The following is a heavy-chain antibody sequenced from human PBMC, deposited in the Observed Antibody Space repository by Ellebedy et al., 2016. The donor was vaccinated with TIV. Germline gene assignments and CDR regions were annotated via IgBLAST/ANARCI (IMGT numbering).Heavy chain of an antibody. CDR2: INHSGST. CDR1: GGSFSGYY. V-gene: IGHV4-34*01. Sequence: SETLSLTXAVYGGSFSGYYWSWIRQPPGKGLEWMGEINHSGSTNYNPSLKSRVTISVDTSKNQFSLKLSSVTAADTAVYYCARGARDYVWGSYPYYFDYWGQGTLVTVSS. CDR3: ARGARDYVWGSYPYYFDY. J-gene: IGHJ4*02. D-gene: IGHD3-16*02.